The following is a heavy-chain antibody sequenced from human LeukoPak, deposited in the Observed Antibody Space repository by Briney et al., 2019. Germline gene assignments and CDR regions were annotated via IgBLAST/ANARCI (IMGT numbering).Heavy chain of an antibody. J-gene: IGHJ4*02. CDR3: AKAPVTTCSGAYCYPFDY. V-gene: IGHV3-23*01. CDR2: ISGSGVST. CDR1: GFTFSNYG. D-gene: IGHD2-21*01. Sequence: GGSLRLSCAASGFTFSNYGMSWVRQAPGKGLEWVSAISGSGVSTYYADSVKGRFTISRDNSKNTLYLQMNSLRVEDTAVYYCAKAPVTTCSGAYCYPFDYWGQGTLVTVSS.